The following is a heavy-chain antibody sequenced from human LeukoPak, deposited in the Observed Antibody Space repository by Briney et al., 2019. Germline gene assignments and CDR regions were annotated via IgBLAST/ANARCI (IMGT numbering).Heavy chain of an antibody. CDR2: LNHSGST. CDR3: ARGGSAGGSYPAEYFQH. CDR1: GGSFRGYY. D-gene: IGHD1-26*01. J-gene: IGHJ1*01. Sequence: KPSETLSLTCAVYGGSFRGYYWSWIRQPPRKGLEWIGELNHSGSTNYNPSLKSRVTIAVDTSKNQFSLKLSSVTAADTAVYYCARGGSAGGSYPAEYFQHWGQGTLVTVSS. V-gene: IGHV4-34*01.